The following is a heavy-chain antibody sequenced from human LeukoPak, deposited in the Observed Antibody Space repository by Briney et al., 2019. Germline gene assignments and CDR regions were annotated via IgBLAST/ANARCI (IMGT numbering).Heavy chain of an antibody. CDR2: IHYSGST. CDR3: ARLVWLGESPGSWFDS. V-gene: IGHV4-59*11. Sequence: SETLSLTCSVSGGSITSHFWSWIRQPPGKGLEWIGYIHYSGSTNYNPSLKSRVTISPDTSKNQLFLKLNSVTAADTAVYYCARLVWLGESPGSWFDSWGQGTLVSVSS. D-gene: IGHD3-10*01. J-gene: IGHJ5*01. CDR1: GGSITSHF.